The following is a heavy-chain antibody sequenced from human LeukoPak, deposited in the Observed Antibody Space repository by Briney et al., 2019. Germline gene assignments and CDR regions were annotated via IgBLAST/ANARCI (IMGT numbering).Heavy chain of an antibody. CDR2: INWNGDSI. CDR3: ARVWRAARPGVYYYYMDV. D-gene: IGHD6-6*01. Sequence: PGGSLRLSCAASGFTFSSYWMSWVRQAPGKGLEWVSGINWNGDSIGYADSVKGRFTISRDNAKNFLYLQMNSLRAEDTALYYCARVWRAARPGVYYYYMDVWGKGTTVTVSS. CDR1: GFTFSSYW. J-gene: IGHJ6*03. V-gene: IGHV3-20*04.